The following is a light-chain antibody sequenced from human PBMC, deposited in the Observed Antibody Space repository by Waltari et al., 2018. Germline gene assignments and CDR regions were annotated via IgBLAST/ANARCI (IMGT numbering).Light chain of an antibody. CDR1: RDINKY. V-gene: IGKV1-33*01. Sequence: DIQMTQSPSSLSTSVGDRVTITCQATRDINKYLNWYQQKPGKAPRPLIYDASALETGVPSRFSGSGSGRDFTLTMTSLQPEDIGTYFCQQHRDLPPTFGQGTRLEI. CDR2: DAS. CDR3: QQHRDLPPT. J-gene: IGKJ5*01.